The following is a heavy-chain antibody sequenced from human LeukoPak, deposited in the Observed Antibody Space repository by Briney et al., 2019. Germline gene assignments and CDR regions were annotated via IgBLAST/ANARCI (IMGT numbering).Heavy chain of an antibody. CDR3: ARMVVAAMNWFDP. Sequence: ASVKVSCKASGYTFTSYGISWVRQAPGQGLEWVGWISAYNGNTNYAQKLQGRVTMTTDTSTSTAYMELRSLGSDDTAVYYCARMVVAAMNWFDPWGQGTLVTVSS. CDR2: ISAYNGNT. D-gene: IGHD2-15*01. V-gene: IGHV1-18*01. CDR1: GYTFTSYG. J-gene: IGHJ5*02.